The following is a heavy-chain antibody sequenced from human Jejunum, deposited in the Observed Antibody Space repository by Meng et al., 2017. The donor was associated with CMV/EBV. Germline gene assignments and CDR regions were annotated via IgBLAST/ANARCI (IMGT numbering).Heavy chain of an antibody. Sequence: GFTFSDYSMHWVRQAPGKGLEWVSYISSSGSTLYYADSVKGRFTISRDHAKNSLYLQMTSLRAEDTAMYYCARDRKGYQPYYFDYWGQGTRVTVSS. CDR3: ARDRKGYQPYYFDY. J-gene: IGHJ4*02. D-gene: IGHD2-2*01. V-gene: IGHV3-48*04. CDR2: ISSSGSTL. CDR1: GFTFSDYS.